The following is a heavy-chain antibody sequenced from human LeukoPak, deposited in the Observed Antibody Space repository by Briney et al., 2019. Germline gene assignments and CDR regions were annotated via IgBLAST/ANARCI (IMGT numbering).Heavy chain of an antibody. D-gene: IGHD3-10*01. Sequence: ASVKVSCKASGYSFTGHYMHWVRQAPGQGLEWMGWINPKSGGTNYAQKFQGRVTMTRDTSISTAYMDMSSLRSDDTAVYYCARNLWFGESSDTFDMWGQGTMVTVSS. V-gene: IGHV1-2*02. CDR3: ARNLWFGESSDTFDM. J-gene: IGHJ3*02. CDR2: INPKSGGT. CDR1: GYSFTGHY.